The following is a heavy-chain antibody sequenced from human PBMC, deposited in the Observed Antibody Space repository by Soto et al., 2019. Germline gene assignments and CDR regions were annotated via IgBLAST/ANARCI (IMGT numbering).Heavy chain of an antibody. J-gene: IGHJ6*02. D-gene: IGHD2-2*01. CDR3: ARDICSSTSCYVYYGMDV. CDR2: VSYDGSNK. Sequence: TGGSLRLSCAASGFTFSSYGMHWVRQAPGKGLEWVAVVSYDGSNKYYADSVKGRFTISRDNSKNTLYLQMNSLRAEDTAVYYCARDICSSTSCYVYYGMDVWGQGTTVTVSS. CDR1: GFTFSSYG. V-gene: IGHV3-30*19.